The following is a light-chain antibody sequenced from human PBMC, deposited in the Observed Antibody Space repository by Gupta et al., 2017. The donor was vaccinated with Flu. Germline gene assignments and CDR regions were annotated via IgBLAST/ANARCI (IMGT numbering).Light chain of an antibody. CDR3: QQYGSSPGT. J-gene: IGKJ1*01. CDR1: QSVSSSY. V-gene: IGKV3-20*01. CDR2: GAS. Sequence: FPQSPGTLSLSPGERATLSCRASQSVSSSYLAWYQQKPGQAPRLLIYGASSRATGIPDRFSGSGSGTDFTLTISRLEPEDFAVYYCQQYGSSPGTFGQGTKVEIK.